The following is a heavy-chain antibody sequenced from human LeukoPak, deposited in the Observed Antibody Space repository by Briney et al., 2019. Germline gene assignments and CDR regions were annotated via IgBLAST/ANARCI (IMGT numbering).Heavy chain of an antibody. V-gene: IGHV3-53*01. CDR3: ARSGYYHRGYYFDY. CDR1: GFTVSSNY. D-gene: IGHD3-22*01. Sequence: SGGSLRLSCAASGFTVSSNYMSWVRQAPGKGLEWVSVIYSGGSTYYADSVKGRFTISRDNSKNTLYLQMNSLRAEDTAVYYCARSGYYHRGYYFDYWGQGTLVTVSS. J-gene: IGHJ4*02. CDR2: IYSGGST.